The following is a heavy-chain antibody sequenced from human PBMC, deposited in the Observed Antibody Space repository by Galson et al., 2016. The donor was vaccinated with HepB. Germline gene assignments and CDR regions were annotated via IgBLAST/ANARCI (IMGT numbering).Heavy chain of an antibody. D-gene: IGHD6-13*01. V-gene: IGHV3-48*03. CDR2: VSTSGSATTM. CDR1: GFTFSSYE. CDR3: MSYSDAWYSGF. J-gene: IGHJ4*02. Sequence: SLRLSCAASGFTFSSYEMNWVRQAPGKGLEWVSYVSTSGSATTMFYADSVKGRFTISGDNAKNSVYLQMNSLRGDDTAVYYCMSYSDAWYSGFWGQGTLVTVSS.